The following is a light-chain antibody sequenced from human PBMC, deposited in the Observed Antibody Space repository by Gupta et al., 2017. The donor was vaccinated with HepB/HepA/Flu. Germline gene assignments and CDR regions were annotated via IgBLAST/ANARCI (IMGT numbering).Light chain of an antibody. Sequence: NFMPTQPHSVSESPGKTVTISCTRSSGSIASNYVQWYQQRPGSAPTTVIYEDNQRPSGVPDRFSGSSDSSSNSASLTISGLKTEDEADYYCQSYDSSLWVFGGGTKLTVL. V-gene: IGLV6-57*03. CDR2: EDN. CDR1: SGSIASNY. CDR3: QSYDSSLWV. J-gene: IGLJ3*02.